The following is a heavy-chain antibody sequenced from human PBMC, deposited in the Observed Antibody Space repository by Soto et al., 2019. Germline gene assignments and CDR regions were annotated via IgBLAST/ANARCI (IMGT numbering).Heavy chain of an antibody. Sequence: SETLSLTCTVSGGSISSYYWSWIRQPPGKGLEWIGYISYSGSTNYNPSLKSRVTISVDTSKNQFSLKLSSVTAADTAVYYCAREGSKDYYYYYAMDVWGQGTTVTDSS. CDR2: ISYSGST. CDR3: AREGSKDYYYYYAMDV. V-gene: IGHV4-59*01. J-gene: IGHJ6*02. CDR1: GGSISSYY.